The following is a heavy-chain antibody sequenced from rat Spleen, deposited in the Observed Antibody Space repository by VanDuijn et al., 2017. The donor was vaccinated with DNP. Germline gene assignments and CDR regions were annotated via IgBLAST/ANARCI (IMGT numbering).Heavy chain of an antibody. CDR3: TRITPFDY. J-gene: IGHJ2*01. V-gene: IGHV10-4*01. D-gene: IGHD1-10*01. CDR2: ISIKTHTYAT. Sequence: EVQLVESGGGLVQPGRSLKLSCAASGFTFSDYYMTWVRQAPGKGLDWIASISIKTHTYATLYADSVKERFTISRDDSQSMVYLQMNDLKTEDTALYYCTRITPFDYWGQGVMVTVSS. CDR1: GFTFSDYY.